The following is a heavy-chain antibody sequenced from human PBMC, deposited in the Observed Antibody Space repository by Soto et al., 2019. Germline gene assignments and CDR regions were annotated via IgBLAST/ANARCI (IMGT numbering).Heavy chain of an antibody. V-gene: IGHV3-30*03. Sequence: QVQLVESGGGVVQPGRSLRLSCAASGFTFSSYGMHWVRQAPGKGLEWVAVISYDGRNKYYADSVKGRFTISRDNSKNTLYLQMNSLRAEDTAVYYCATGSGSGYFDYWGQGTLVTVSS. CDR2: ISYDGRNK. CDR1: GFTFSSYG. D-gene: IGHD3-10*01. J-gene: IGHJ4*02. CDR3: ATGSGSGYFDY.